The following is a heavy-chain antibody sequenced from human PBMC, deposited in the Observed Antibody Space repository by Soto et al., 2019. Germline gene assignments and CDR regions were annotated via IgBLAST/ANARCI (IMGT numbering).Heavy chain of an antibody. CDR3: ARGSSPLGDANWFDP. CDR2: INHSGST. V-gene: IGHV4-34*01. D-gene: IGHD4-17*01. J-gene: IGHJ5*02. CDR1: GGSFSGYY. Sequence: SETLSLTCAVYGGSFSGYYWSWIRQPPGKGLEWIGEINHSGSTNYNPSLKSRVTISVDTSKNQFSLKLSSVTAADTAVYYCARGSSPLGDANWFDPWGQGTLVTVSS.